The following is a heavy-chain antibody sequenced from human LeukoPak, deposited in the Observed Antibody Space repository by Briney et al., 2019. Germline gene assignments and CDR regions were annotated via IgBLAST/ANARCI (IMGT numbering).Heavy chain of an antibody. CDR1: GFTFSSYG. CDR2: ISYDGSNK. J-gene: IGHJ6*02. CDR3: AKDLGYSYGLDRPTYGMDV. D-gene: IGHD5-18*01. Sequence: PGGSLRLSCAASGFTFSSYGMHWVRQAPGKGLEWVAVISYDGSNKYYADSVKGRFTISRDNSKNTLYLQMNSLRAEDTAVYYCAKDLGYSYGLDRPTYGMDVWGQGTTVTVSS. V-gene: IGHV3-30*18.